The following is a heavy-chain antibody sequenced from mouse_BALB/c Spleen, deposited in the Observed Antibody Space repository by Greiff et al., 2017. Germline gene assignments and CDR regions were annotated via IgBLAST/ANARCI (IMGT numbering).Heavy chain of an antibody. D-gene: IGHD4-1*01. CDR1: GFSLTGYG. J-gene: IGHJ3*01. V-gene: IGHV2-6-7*01. Sequence: QVQLKESGPGLVAPSQSLSITCTVSGFSLTGYGVNWVRQPPGKGLEWLGMIWGDGSTDYNSALKSRLSISKDNSKSQVFLKMNSLQTDDTARYFCARDLGHGCFAYWGQGTLVTVSA. CDR3: ARDLGHGCFAY. CDR2: IWGDGST.